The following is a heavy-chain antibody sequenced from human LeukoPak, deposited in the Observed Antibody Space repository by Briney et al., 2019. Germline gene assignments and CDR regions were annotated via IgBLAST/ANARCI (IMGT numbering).Heavy chain of an antibody. CDR3: AREEAVGAKFRHAFDI. CDR2: INPSGGST. Sequence: ASVKVSCKASGYTFTRYYMHWVRQAPGQGLEWMGIINPSGGSTSYAQKFQGRVTMTRDTSTSTVYMELSSLRSGDTAVYYCAREEAVGAKFRHAFDIWGQGTMVTVSS. D-gene: IGHD1-26*01. CDR1: GYTFTRYY. J-gene: IGHJ3*02. V-gene: IGHV1-46*01.